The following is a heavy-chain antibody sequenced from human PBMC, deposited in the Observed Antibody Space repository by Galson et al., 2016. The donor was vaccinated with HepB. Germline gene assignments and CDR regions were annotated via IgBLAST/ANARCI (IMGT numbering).Heavy chain of an antibody. CDR3: ARSEHLVPGDY. CDR2: IWDDGSNK. Sequence: SLRLSCAASGFTFSNYGMHWVRQAPGKGLEWVAVIWDDGSNKYYADSMKGRFTVSRDNSKNTLYLQMNSLRAEDTAVYYCARSEHLVPGDYWGQGTLVTVSS. J-gene: IGHJ4*02. D-gene: IGHD6-13*01. CDR1: GFTFSNYG. V-gene: IGHV3-33*01.